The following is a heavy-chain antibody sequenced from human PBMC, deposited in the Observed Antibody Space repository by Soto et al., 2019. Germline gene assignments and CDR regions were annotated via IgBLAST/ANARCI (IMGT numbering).Heavy chain of an antibody. CDR1: GGSFSGYY. D-gene: IGHD2-2*01. CDR2: INHSGST. Sequence: SETLSLTCAVYGGSFSGYYLSWIRQPPGKGLEWIGEINHSGSTNYNPSLKSRVTISVDTSKNQFSLKLSSVTAADTAVYYCAKEKISTSCCNWFDPWGQGTLVTVSS. CDR3: AKEKISTSCCNWFDP. V-gene: IGHV4-34*01. J-gene: IGHJ5*02.